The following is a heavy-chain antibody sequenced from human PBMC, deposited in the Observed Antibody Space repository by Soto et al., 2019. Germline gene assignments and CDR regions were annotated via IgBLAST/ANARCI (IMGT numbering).Heavy chain of an antibody. D-gene: IGHD2-21*01. Sequence: SETLSLTCAVSGGSISSGHYPWTWIRQPPGKGLEWIGYIYPGGNTYYSPSLKSRVTIALDTSKSLVSLRLNSVTAAATAVYYCGRLVSVAISPWGQGTLVTVSS. V-gene: IGHV4-30-2*01. CDR1: GGSISSGHYP. J-gene: IGHJ4*02. CDR2: IYPGGNT. CDR3: GRLVSVAISP.